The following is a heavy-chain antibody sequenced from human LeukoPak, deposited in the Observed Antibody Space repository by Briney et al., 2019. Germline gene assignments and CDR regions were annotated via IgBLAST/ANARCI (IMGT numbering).Heavy chain of an antibody. Sequence: SETLSLTCTVSGGSISSGDYYWSWIRQPPGKGLEWIGYIYYSGSTNYNPSLKSRVTISVDTSKNQFSLKLSSVTAADTAVYYCARDSGYCSSTSCAEDAFDIWGQGTMVTVSS. J-gene: IGHJ3*02. CDR2: IYYSGST. CDR1: GGSISSGDYY. D-gene: IGHD2-2*01. CDR3: ARDSGYCSSTSCAEDAFDI. V-gene: IGHV4-30-4*01.